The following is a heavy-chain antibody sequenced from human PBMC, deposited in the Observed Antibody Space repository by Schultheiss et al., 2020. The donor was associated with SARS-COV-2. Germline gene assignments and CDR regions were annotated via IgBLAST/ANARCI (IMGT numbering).Heavy chain of an antibody. J-gene: IGHJ5*02. CDR1: GYSISSGYY. CDR3: ARQLRFLEWLLFRGWFDP. CDR2: IYHSGST. D-gene: IGHD3-3*01. V-gene: IGHV4-38-2*01. Sequence: GSLRLSCAVSGYSISSGYYWGWIRQPPGKGLEWIGSIYHSGSTYYNPSLKSRVTISVDTSKNQFSLKLSSVTAADTAVYYCARQLRFLEWLLFRGWFDPWGQGTLVTVSS.